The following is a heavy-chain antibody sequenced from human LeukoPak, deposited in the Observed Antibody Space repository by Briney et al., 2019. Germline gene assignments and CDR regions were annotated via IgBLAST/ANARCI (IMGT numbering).Heavy chain of an antibody. V-gene: IGHV3-30*18. CDR1: GFTFSSYG. CDR3: AKDLITMVRGPFDY. J-gene: IGHJ4*02. Sequence: GRSLRLSCAASGFTFSSYGMHWVRQAPGKGLEWVAVISYDGSNKYYADSVKGRFTISRDNSKNTLYLQMNSLRAEDTAVYYCAKDLITMVRGPFDYWGQGILVTVSS. D-gene: IGHD3-10*01. CDR2: ISYDGSNK.